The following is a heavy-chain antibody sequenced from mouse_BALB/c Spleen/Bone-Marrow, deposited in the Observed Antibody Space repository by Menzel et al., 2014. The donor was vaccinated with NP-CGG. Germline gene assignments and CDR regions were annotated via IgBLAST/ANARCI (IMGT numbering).Heavy chain of an antibody. D-gene: IGHD2-1*01. V-gene: IGHV1-87*01. Sequence: QVHLQQPGAELARPGASVKLSCKASGYTFTSYWMQWVKQRPGQASEWIGAIYPGDGDTRYTQKFKGKATLTADKSSSTAYMQLSSLASEDSAVYYCARGGNYAGYYFDYWGQGTTLTVSS. J-gene: IGHJ2*01. CDR2: IYPGDGDT. CDR3: ARGGNYAGYYFDY. CDR1: GYTFTSYW.